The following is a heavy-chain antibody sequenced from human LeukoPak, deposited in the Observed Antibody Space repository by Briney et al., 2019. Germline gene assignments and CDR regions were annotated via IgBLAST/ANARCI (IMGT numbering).Heavy chain of an antibody. V-gene: IGHV1-69*04. CDR1: GGTFSSYG. CDR3: ARDSDYYGMDV. J-gene: IGHJ6*02. CDR2: IIPMLDIA. Sequence: SVKVSCKASGGTFSSYGFTWVRQAPGQGLEWMGRIIPMLDIANSTQKFQGRVTITADKSTSTAYMELSSLRSEDTAVYYCARDSDYYGMDVWGQGTTVIVSS.